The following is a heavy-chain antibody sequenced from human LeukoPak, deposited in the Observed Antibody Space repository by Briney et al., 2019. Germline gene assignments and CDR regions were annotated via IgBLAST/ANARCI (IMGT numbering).Heavy chain of an antibody. CDR1: GFTFSSYW. D-gene: IGHD3-10*01. Sequence: GGSLRLSCAASGFTFSSYWMSWVRQAPGKGLEWVANIKQDGSEKYYVDSVKGRFTISRDNAKNSLYLQMNSLRAEDTAVYYCARDPITMVRGVISDYYYGMDVWGQGTTVTVSS. J-gene: IGHJ6*02. CDR2: IKQDGSEK. CDR3: ARDPITMVRGVISDYYYGMDV. V-gene: IGHV3-7*01.